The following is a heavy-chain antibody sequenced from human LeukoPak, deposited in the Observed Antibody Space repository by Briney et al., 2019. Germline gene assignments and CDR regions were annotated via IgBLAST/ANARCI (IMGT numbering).Heavy chain of an antibody. CDR3: ARGSIAVAGFFDY. CDR1: GGSFSGYY. CDR2: INHSGST. D-gene: IGHD6-19*01. V-gene: IGHV4-34*01. J-gene: IGHJ4*02. Sequence: SETLSLTCAVYGGSFSGYYWGWIRQPPGKGLEWIGEINHSGSTNYNPSLKSRVTISVDTSKNQFSLKLSSVTAADTAVYYCARGSIAVAGFFDYWGQGTLVTVSS.